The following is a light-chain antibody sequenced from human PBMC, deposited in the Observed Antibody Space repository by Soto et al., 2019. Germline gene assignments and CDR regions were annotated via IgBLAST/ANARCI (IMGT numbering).Light chain of an antibody. CDR3: SSYTSSSTLV. J-gene: IGLJ2*01. Sequence: QSVLTQPASVSGSPGQSITISCTGTNTDVGGYNYVSWYQQHPGKAPKLMIFEVSSRPSGVSNRFSGSKSGDTASLTISGLQAEDEADYYCSSYTSSSTLVFGGGTKLTVL. CDR1: NTDVGGYNY. V-gene: IGLV2-14*01. CDR2: EVS.